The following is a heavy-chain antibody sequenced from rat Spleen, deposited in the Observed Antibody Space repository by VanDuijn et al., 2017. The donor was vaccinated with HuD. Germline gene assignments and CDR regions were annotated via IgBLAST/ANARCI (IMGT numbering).Heavy chain of an antibody. Sequence: EVQLVESGGGLVQPGRSLKLSCVASGFIFSDYAMAWVRQAPKKGLEWVATIIYDGSRIYYRDSVKGRFTISRDNAKSTLYLQMDSLRSEDTATYYCTTFYNNYWYFDFWGPGTMVTVSS. CDR1: GFIFSDYA. CDR2: IIYDGSRI. D-gene: IGHD1-10*01. V-gene: IGHV5-17*01. J-gene: IGHJ1*01. CDR3: TTFYNNYWYFDF.